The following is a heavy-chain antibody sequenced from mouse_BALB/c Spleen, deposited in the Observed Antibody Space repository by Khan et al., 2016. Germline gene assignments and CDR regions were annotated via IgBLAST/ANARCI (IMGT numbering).Heavy chain of an antibody. CDR3: ARGTPFAN. D-gene: IGHD2-14*01. CDR1: GFAFSSYW. CDR2: IYPGDGDP. J-gene: IGHJ3*01. Sequence: QVQLQQPGAELVRPGSSVKISCKASGFAFSSYWMNWVKQRPGQGLEWIGQIYPGDGDPNYNGKFKGKATLTADKSSSTAYMQLSSLTSEDSAVYFCARGTPFANWGQGTLVTVSA. V-gene: IGHV1-80*01.